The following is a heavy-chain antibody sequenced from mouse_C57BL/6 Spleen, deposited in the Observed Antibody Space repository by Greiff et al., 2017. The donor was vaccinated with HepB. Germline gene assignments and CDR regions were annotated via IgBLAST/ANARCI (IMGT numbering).Heavy chain of an antibody. CDR3: AKSPVAHYAMDY. D-gene: IGHD1-3*01. V-gene: IGHV2-4*01. CDR2: IWSGGST. CDR1: GFSLTSYG. J-gene: IGHJ4*01. Sequence: VQVVESGPGLVQPSQSLSITCTVSGFSLTSYGVHWVRQPPGKGLEWLGVIWSGGSTDYNAAFISRLSISKDNSKSQVFFKMNSLQADDTAIYYCAKSPVAHYAMDYWGQGTSVTVSS.